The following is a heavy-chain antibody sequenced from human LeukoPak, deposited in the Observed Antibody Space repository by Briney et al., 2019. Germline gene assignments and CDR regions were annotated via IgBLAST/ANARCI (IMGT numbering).Heavy chain of an antibody. D-gene: IGHD3-22*01. V-gene: IGHV3-48*02. CDR2: ISSSSSTI. J-gene: IGHJ4*02. CDR1: GFTFSRYW. Sequence: GGSLRLSCAASGFTFSRYWMNWVRQAPGKGLEWVSYISSSSSTIYYADSVKGRFTTSRDNAKNSLYLQMNSLRDEDTAVYYCARGGYYDSSGYYYYPFDYWGQGTLVTVSS. CDR3: ARGGYYDSSGYYYYPFDY.